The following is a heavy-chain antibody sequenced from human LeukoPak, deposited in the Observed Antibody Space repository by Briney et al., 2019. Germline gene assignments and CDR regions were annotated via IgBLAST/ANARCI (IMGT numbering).Heavy chain of an antibody. Sequence: ASVKVSCKVSGYTLTELSMHWVRQAPGKGLEWMGGFDPEDGETIYAQKFQGRVTMTEDTSTDTAYMELSSLRSEDTAVYYRARDLWSSSSSNYYYGMDVWGQGTTVTVSS. D-gene: IGHD6-13*01. V-gene: IGHV1-24*01. CDR2: FDPEDGET. CDR3: ARDLWSSSSSNYYYGMDV. J-gene: IGHJ6*02. CDR1: GYTLTELS.